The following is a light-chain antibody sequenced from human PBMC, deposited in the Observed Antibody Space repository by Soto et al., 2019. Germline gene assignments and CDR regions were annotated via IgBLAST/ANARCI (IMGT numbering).Light chain of an antibody. J-gene: IGKJ1*01. CDR1: QRVGSD. CDR2: GAS. Sequence: EIGMTQSPATLSVSPGARATLSCRASQRVGSDLVWYRQKPGQASRLLIYGASNSSSGVPDRFSGSGSGTVFTLTITSLQSADFAGYYCQQYLDWPLPFGDGTKVAIK. CDR3: QQYLDWPLP. V-gene: IGKV3-15*01.